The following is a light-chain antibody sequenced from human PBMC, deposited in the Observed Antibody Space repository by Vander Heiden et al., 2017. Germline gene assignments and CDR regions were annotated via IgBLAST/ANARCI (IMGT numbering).Light chain of an antibody. CDR3: QQRSIWPRT. J-gene: IGKJ2*02. CDR1: QSVSIF. V-gene: IGKV3-11*01. CDR2: DAS. Sequence: EPVLTQSPATLSLSPGERATLSCRASQSVSIFLAWYQLIPGQAPRLLIYDASNRATGIPARFSGSGSGTDFTLTISNLEPEDFAVYYCQQRSIWPRTFGQGTKLEIK.